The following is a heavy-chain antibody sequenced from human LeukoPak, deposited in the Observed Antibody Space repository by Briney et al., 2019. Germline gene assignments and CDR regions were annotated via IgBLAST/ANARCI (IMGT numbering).Heavy chain of an antibody. CDR1: GYTFTSYG. V-gene: IGHV1-18*01. D-gene: IGHD1-20*01. J-gene: IGHJ5*02. CDR3: ARVSLFNWNDDVVGKNWFDP. Sequence: ASVKVSCKASGYTFTSYGISWVRQAPGQGLEWTGWISAYNGNTNYAQKLQGRVTMTTDASTSTAYMELRSLRSDDTAVYYCARVSLFNWNDDVVGKNWFDPWGQGTLVTVSS. CDR2: ISAYNGNT.